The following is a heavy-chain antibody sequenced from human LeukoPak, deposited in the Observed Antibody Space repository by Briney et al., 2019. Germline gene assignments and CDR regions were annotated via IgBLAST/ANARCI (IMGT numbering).Heavy chain of an antibody. J-gene: IGHJ6*03. CDR3: ARDGNLDSSSSWATPPMDV. Sequence: ASVKVSCKASGYTFTSYYMHWVRQAPGQGLEWMGIINPSGGSTSYAQKFQGRVNMTRDTSTSTVYMELSSLRSEDTAVYYCARDGNLDSSSSWATPPMDVWGKGTTVTISS. D-gene: IGHD6-13*01. V-gene: IGHV1-46*01. CDR1: GYTFTSYY. CDR2: INPSGGST.